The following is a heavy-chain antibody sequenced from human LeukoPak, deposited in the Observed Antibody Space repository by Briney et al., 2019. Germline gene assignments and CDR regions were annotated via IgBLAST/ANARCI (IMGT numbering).Heavy chain of an antibody. CDR2: ISGPGPSA. Sequence: PGGSLRLSCAASGFAFNTYAMTWVRQAPGKGLEWLSVISGPGPSASYADSVMGRFTISRDNSKNTLYLDMNSLRNEDTAIYYCAREGIVDTRSLDYWGQGNRVTVSS. V-gene: IGHV3-23*01. D-gene: IGHD3-16*02. CDR1: GFAFNTYA. CDR3: AREGIVDTRSLDY. J-gene: IGHJ4*02.